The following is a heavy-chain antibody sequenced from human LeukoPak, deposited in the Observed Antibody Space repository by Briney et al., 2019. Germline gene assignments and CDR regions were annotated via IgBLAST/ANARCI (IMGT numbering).Heavy chain of an antibody. Sequence: SETLSLTCTVSGGSVSSGSYYWSWIRQPPGKGLEWIGYIYYAGSPNYNPSLKSRVTISVDTSKNQFSLRLSSMTAADTAVYYCARDFYGGNYQVIDYWGQGTLVTVSS. CDR1: GGSVSSGSYY. CDR3: ARDFYGGNYQVIDY. J-gene: IGHJ4*02. CDR2: IYYAGSP. V-gene: IGHV4-61*01. D-gene: IGHD4/OR15-4a*01.